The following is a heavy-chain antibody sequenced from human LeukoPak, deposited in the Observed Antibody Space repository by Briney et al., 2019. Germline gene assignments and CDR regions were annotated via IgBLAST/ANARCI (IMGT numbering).Heavy chain of an antibody. CDR1: GFTVSSNY. Sequence: PGGSLRLSCAASGFTVSSNYMSWVRQAPGKGLEWVSVIYSGGSTYYADSVKGRFTISRDNSKNTLYLQMNGLRAEDTAVYYCASHSNYAFDYWGQGTLVTVSS. V-gene: IGHV3-53*01. CDR3: ASHSNYAFDY. CDR2: IYSGGST. D-gene: IGHD4-11*01. J-gene: IGHJ4*02.